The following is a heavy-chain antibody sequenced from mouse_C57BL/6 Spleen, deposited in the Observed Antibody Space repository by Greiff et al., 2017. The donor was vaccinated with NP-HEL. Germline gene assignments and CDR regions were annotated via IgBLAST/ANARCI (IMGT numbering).Heavy chain of an antibody. CDR1: GYTFTSYW. D-gene: IGHD1-1*01. J-gene: IGHJ4*01. CDR2: IDPSDSYT. Sequence: VQLQQPGAELVMPGASVKLSCKASGYTFTSYWMHWVKQRPGQGLEWIGEIDPSDSYTNYNQKFKGKSTLTVDKSSSTAYMQLSSLTSEDSAVYYCARRRVYYGSSSYYAMDYWGQGTSVTVSS. CDR3: ARRRVYYGSSSYYAMDY. V-gene: IGHV1-69*01.